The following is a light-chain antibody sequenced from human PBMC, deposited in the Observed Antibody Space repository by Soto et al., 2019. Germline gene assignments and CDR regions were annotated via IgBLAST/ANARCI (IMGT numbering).Light chain of an antibody. V-gene: IGLV1-47*01. CDR1: ISNIGSNY. J-gene: IGLJ2*01. Sequence: QSVLTQPPSASGTPVQRVTISCSGSISNIGSNYVYWYQQLPGTAPKLLIYRNNQRPSGVPDRFSGSKSGTSASLAISGLRSEDEADYYCAAWDDSLSGVVFGGGTKVTVL. CDR2: RNN. CDR3: AAWDDSLSGVV.